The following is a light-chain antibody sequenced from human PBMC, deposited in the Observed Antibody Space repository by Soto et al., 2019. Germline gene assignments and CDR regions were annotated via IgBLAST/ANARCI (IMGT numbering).Light chain of an antibody. Sequence: QSVLTQPPSVSGAPGQRVTISCTGTSSNIGAGYDVHWYQQLPGTAPKLLIYANINRPSGVPDRFSGSKSATSVSLAITGLQAEDEADYYCQSYDSSLSGSVFGGGTKLTVL. CDR3: QSYDSSLSGSV. CDR2: ANI. V-gene: IGLV1-40*01. CDR1: SSNIGAGYD. J-gene: IGLJ2*01.